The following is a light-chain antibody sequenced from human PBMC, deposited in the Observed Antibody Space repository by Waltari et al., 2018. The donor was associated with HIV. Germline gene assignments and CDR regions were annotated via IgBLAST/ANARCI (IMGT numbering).Light chain of an antibody. V-gene: IGKV3-20*01. CDR1: QSVSATY. J-gene: IGKJ4*01. CDR3: QQYGSSYYT. CDR2: GAS. Sequence: EIMLTQSPGTLSLSPGERATLSCRASQSVSATYFAWYQQKTGQAPRLLIYGASTRAPGIPDRFSGSGSGTNFTLTIIGLEPEDSALYYCQQYGSSYYTFGGGTTVEV.